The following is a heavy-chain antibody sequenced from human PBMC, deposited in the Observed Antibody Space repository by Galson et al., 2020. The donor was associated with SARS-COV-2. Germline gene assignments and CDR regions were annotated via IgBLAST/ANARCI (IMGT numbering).Heavy chain of an antibody. CDR2: INEYNGNT. Sequence: ASVKVSCKASGDTFTSYDTNRLRQAPGHGLERMGWINEYNGNTNYAQRPQGRVTVTRDTSSSTAYMELRSLTSDDAAVYYCARPRRDASPASYYYMDVWGKGTTVTVSS. V-gene: IGHV1-18*04. J-gene: IGHJ6*03. CDR3: ARPRRDASPASYYYMDV. D-gene: IGHD2-2*01. CDR1: GDTFTSYD.